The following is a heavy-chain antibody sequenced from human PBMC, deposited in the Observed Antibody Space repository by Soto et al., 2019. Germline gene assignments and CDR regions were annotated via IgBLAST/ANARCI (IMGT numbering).Heavy chain of an antibody. CDR2: ISFDGSNK. CDR3: AKVSGAAVAGPFDF. Sequence: PGGSLRLSCAASGFSFRSYAMHWVRQAPGKGLEWVAVISFDGSNKYYRDSVQGRFTISRDNSKNTLYLQMSSLRAEDTAVYFCAKVSGAAVAGPFDFSGQGTLVTVSS. CDR1: GFSFRSYA. D-gene: IGHD6-19*01. J-gene: IGHJ4*02. V-gene: IGHV3-30*18.